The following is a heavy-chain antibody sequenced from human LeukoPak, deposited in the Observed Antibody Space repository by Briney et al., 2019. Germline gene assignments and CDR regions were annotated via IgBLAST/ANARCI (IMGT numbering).Heavy chain of an antibody. D-gene: IGHD6-13*01. J-gene: IGHJ4*02. CDR1: GGSISGYY. V-gene: IGHV3-23*01. CDR3: AKSTGYSTTGRDFDS. CDR2: ISGGGATT. Sequence: PSETLSLTCTVSGGSISGYYWSWVRQAPGKGLEWVSDISGGGATTFYADSVKGRFTISRDNSKNTLYLQLSSLRAEDTAVYYCAKSTGYSTTGRDFDSWGRGTLVTVSS.